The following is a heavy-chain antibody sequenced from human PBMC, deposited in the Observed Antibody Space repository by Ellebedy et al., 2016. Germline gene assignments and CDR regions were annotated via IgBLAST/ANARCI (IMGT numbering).Heavy chain of an antibody. Sequence: GGSLRLXCAASGFTFSSYSMNWVRQAPGKGLEWVSYISSSSSTIYYADSVKGRFTTSRDNAKNSLYLQMNSLRAEDTALYYCANTPAGYWGQGTLVTVSS. J-gene: IGHJ4*02. V-gene: IGHV3-48*04. CDR3: ANTPAGY. D-gene: IGHD2-2*02. CDR2: ISSSSSTI. CDR1: GFTFSSYS.